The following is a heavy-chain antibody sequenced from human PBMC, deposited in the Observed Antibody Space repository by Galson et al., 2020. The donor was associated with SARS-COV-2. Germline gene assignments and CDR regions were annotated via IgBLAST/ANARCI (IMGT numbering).Heavy chain of an antibody. Sequence: SGPTLVQPTQTLTLPCTFSEFSLSTSGMCVSWIRQPPGKALEWLALIDWDDDKYYSTSLKTRLTISKDTSKNQVVLTMTNMDPVDTATYYCARGTARGYYFDYWGQGTLVTVSS. J-gene: IGHJ4*02. CDR2: IDWDDDK. D-gene: IGHD5-18*01. CDR3: ARGTARGYYFDY. V-gene: IGHV2-70*01. CDR1: EFSLSTSGMC.